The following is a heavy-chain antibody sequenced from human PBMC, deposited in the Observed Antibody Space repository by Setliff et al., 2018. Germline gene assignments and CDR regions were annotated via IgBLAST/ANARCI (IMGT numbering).Heavy chain of an antibody. Sequence: ASVKVSCKASGGTFSSYAISWVRQAPGQGLEWMGRIIPIFGTANYAQKFQGRVTITADKSTSTAYMELSSLRSEDTAVYYCARALLWFGEGMDVWGKGTTVTVSS. CDR2: IIPIFGTA. CDR3: ARALLWFGEGMDV. D-gene: IGHD3-10*01. CDR1: GGTFSSYA. J-gene: IGHJ6*03. V-gene: IGHV1-69*06.